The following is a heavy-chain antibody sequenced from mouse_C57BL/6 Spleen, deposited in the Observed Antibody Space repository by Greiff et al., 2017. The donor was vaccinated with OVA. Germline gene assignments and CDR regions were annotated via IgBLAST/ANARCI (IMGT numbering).Heavy chain of an antibody. CDR1: GYTFTSYW. V-gene: IGHV1-64*01. Sequence: QVQLKQPGAELVKPGASVKLSCKASGYTFTSYWMHWVKQRPGQGLEWIGMIHPNSGSTNYNEKFKSKATLTVDKSSSTAYMQLSSLTSEDSAVYYCPIYYDYDEPFDYWGQGTTLTVSS. D-gene: IGHD2-4*01. CDR3: PIYYDYDEPFDY. CDR2: IHPNSGST. J-gene: IGHJ2*01.